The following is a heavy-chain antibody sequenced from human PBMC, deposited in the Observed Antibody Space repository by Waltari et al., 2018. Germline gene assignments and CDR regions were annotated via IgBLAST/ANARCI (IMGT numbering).Heavy chain of an antibody. CDR1: GFPLRRAW. Sequence: EVQLVESGGGLVQPGGSLRLSCAASGFPLRRAWLSWGRPAPGKGLEWVANIKKDGGEEYYVDSVRGRFTISRDNAKNSLFLQMNSLRPEDTAGYYCARDQWFAFDIWGQGTMGT. CDR3: ARDQWFAFDI. D-gene: IGHD3-22*01. J-gene: IGHJ3*02. CDR2: IKKDGGEE. V-gene: IGHV3-7*01.